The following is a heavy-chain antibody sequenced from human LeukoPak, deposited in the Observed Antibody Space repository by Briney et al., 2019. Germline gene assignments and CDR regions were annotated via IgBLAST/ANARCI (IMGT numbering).Heavy chain of an antibody. Sequence: PGGSLIPSGAASGFTASSNYMSWVRQAPGKGLEWVSVIFSGGSTLYADSVKGRFTFSRDNSKNTLYLQMNSLRAEDTAVYYCARILTYASGSYFDYWGQGTLVTVSS. CDR1: GFTASSNY. CDR2: IFSGGST. J-gene: IGHJ4*02. CDR3: ARILTYASGSYFDY. V-gene: IGHV3-53*01. D-gene: IGHD3-10*01.